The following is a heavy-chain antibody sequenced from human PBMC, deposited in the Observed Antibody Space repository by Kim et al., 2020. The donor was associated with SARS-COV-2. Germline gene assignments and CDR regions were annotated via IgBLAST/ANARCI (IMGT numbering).Heavy chain of an antibody. D-gene: IGHD4-4*01. Sequence: GGSLRLSCAGSGVTFSYYPVTWVRQPPGKGLEWVSVIGVGSKYAYYADSVEGRFTISRDDSKNTLYLQMNNLRAEDTALYYCAEGPPDSHYDYRGPGTQVTVSS. CDR2: IGVGSKYA. CDR1: GVTFSYYP. V-gene: IGHV3-23*01. J-gene: IGHJ4*02. CDR3: AEGPPDSHYDY.